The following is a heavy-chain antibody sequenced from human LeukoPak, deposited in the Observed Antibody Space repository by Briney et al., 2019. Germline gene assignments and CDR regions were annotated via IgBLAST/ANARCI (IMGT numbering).Heavy chain of an antibody. J-gene: IGHJ4*02. CDR1: GFTFSSYG. D-gene: IGHD3-16*02. V-gene: IGHV3-23*01. CDR2: ISTSVDRT. Sequence: GESLRLSCAASGFTFSSYGMTWARQAPGKGLEWVPSISTSVDRTSYADSVKGRFTISRDNSKNTLYLQMNSLGAEDTAVYFCAKGYHFDYWGQGTLVTVSS. CDR3: AKGYHFDY.